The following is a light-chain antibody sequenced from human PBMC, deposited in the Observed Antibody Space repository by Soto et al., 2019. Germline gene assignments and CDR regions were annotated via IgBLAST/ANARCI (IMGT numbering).Light chain of an antibody. CDR3: QQYNNWLLYT. V-gene: IGKV3-15*01. CDR2: GAS. J-gene: IGKJ2*01. Sequence: EIVMTQSPATLSVSPGERATLSCRASQSVSSNLAWYQQKPGQAHRLLVYGASPRATGIPARFSGSGSGTEFPLTNSCLQSEEFAVYYCQQYNNWLLYTFGQGTKREI. CDR1: QSVSSN.